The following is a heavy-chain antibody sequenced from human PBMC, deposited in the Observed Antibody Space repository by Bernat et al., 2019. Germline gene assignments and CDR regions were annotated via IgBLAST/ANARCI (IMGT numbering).Heavy chain of an antibody. CDR1: ESTFTTQW. CDR2: INEDGSEK. CDR3: VGTFHPDY. Sequence: EVQLVESGGDLVQPGGSLRLSCAASESTFTTQWTSWVRQAPGKGLELVANINEDGSEKYYVDSVKGRFTISRDNAKNSLFLQMNSLRVEDTAVYYCVGTFHPDYWGQGTLVTVSS. V-gene: IGHV3-7*01. D-gene: IGHD2/OR15-2a*01. J-gene: IGHJ4*02.